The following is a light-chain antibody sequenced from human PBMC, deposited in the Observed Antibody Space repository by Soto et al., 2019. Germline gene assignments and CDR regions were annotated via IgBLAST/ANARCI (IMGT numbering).Light chain of an antibody. V-gene: IGKV1-5*03. CDR1: QSIGGW. Sequence: DIQMTQSTSTLSASVADRVTITCRASQSIGGWLAWYQQKPGKAPKLLIYEASVVQDGVPTRFSGSGSGTEFTLAISSLQPDDFATYHCQEHNSYMPTFGPGTKVDIK. J-gene: IGKJ1*01. CDR2: EAS. CDR3: QEHNSYMPT.